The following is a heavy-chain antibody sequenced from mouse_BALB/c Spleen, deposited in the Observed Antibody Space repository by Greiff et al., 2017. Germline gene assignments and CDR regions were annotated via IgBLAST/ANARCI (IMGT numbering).Heavy chain of an antibody. Sequence: EVKVEESGPGLVKPSQSLSLTCTVTGYSITSDYAWNWIRQFPGNKLEWMGYISYSGSTSYNPSLKSRISITRDTSKNQFFLQLNSVTTEDTATYYCAREHGYYWYFDVWGAGTTVTVSS. CDR2: ISYSGST. CDR3: AREHGYYWYFDV. D-gene: IGHD2-2*01. J-gene: IGHJ1*01. V-gene: IGHV3-2*02. CDR1: GYSITSDYA.